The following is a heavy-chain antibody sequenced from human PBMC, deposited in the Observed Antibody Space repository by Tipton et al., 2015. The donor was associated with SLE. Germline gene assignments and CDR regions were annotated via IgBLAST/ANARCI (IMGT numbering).Heavy chain of an antibody. V-gene: IGHV4-39*07. CDR1: GGSISSSSYY. Sequence: TLSLTCTVSGGSISSSSYYWGWIRQPPGKGLEWIGEINHSGSTNYNPSLKSRVTISVDTSKNQFSLKLSSVTAADTAVYYCARAKTGTTYYYYYYGMDVWGQGTTVTVSS. CDR3: ARAKTGTTYYYYYYGMDV. CDR2: INHSGST. J-gene: IGHJ6*02. D-gene: IGHD1-7*01.